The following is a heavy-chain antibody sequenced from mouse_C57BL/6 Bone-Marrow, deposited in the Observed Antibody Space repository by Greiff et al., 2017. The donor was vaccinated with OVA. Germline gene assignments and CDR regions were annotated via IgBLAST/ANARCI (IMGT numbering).Heavy chain of an antibody. D-gene: IGHD2-3*01. CDR3: ARGGWLLRAY. CDR2: INPYNGGT. CDR1: GYTFTDYY. V-gene: IGHV1-19*01. Sequence: EVQLKESGPVLVKPGASVKMSCKASGYTFTDYYMNWVKQSHGKSLEWIGVINPYNGGTSYNQKFKGKATLTVDKSSSTAYMELNSLTSEDSAVYYCARGGWLLRAYWGQGTLVTVSA. J-gene: IGHJ3*01.